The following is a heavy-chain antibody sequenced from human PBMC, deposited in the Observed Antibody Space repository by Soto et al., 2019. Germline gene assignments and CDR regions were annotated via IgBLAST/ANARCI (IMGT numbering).Heavy chain of an antibody. CDR2: INPNSGGT. Sequence: ASVKVSCKASGYTFTGYYMHWVRQAPGQGLEWMGWINPNSGGTNYAQKFQGRVTMTRDTSISTAYMELSRLRAEDTAVYYCAGRRHSSTSPYYYGMDVWGQGTTVTV. CDR3: AGRRHSSTSPYYYGMDV. CDR1: GYTFTGYY. J-gene: IGHJ6*02. D-gene: IGHD1-26*01. V-gene: IGHV1-2*02.